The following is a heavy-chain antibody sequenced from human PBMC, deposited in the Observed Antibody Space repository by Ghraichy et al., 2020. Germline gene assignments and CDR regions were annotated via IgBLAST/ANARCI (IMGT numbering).Heavy chain of an antibody. Sequence: GGSLRLSCAASGFTVSTNYMSWVRQAPGKGLEWVSIIYSDGGTDYADSVKGRFTISRDISRNTVYFQMNSLRAGDTAVYYCAREFSPTVITAYHLDHWGQGILVTVSS. CDR3: AREFSPTVITAYHLDH. CDR2: IYSDGGT. D-gene: IGHD4-17*01. J-gene: IGHJ4*02. V-gene: IGHV3-53*01. CDR1: GFTVSTNY.